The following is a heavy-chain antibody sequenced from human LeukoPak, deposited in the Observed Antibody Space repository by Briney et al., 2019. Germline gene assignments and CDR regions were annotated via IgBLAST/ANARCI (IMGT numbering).Heavy chain of an antibody. D-gene: IGHD4-17*01. CDR3: ARITTTGTYYFDY. Sequence: NPGGSLRLSCAASGFTFSSYSMNWVRQAPGKGLEWVSSISSSSSYIYYADSVKGRFTISRDNAKNSLYLQMNGLRAEDTAVYYCARITTTGTYYFDYWGQGTLVTVSS. CDR2: ISSSSSYI. V-gene: IGHV3-21*01. J-gene: IGHJ4*02. CDR1: GFTFSSYS.